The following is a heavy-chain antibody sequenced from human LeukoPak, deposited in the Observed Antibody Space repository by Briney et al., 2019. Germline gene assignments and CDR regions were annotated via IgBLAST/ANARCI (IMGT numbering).Heavy chain of an antibody. CDR2: INPSGGST. V-gene: IGHV1-46*01. CDR3: ARRGLFWSGMDYYYYGMDV. D-gene: IGHD3-3*01. CDR1: GYTFTSYY. Sequence: GVSVKVSCKASGYTFTSYYMHWVRQAPGQGLEWMGIINPSGGSTSYAQKFQGRVTMTRDTSTSTVYMELSSLRSEDTAVYYCARRGLFWSGMDYYYYGMDVWGQGTTVTVSS. J-gene: IGHJ6*02.